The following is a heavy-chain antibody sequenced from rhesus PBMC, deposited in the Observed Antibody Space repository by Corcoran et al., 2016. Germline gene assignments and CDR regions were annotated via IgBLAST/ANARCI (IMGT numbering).Heavy chain of an antibody. CDR1: GGSISSNY. Sequence: QVQLQESGPGLVKPSETLSLTCAVSGGSISSNYWSWIRQPPVKGLEWIGRVFGTSGSTSYNPSLASRVTFSTDTSTNQFSLKLSSVTAADTAIYYCARHSGTWGFDYWGQGVLVTVSS. CDR2: VFGTSGST. V-gene: IGHV4-147*01. D-gene: IGHD6-25*01. J-gene: IGHJ4*01. CDR3: ARHSGTWGFDY.